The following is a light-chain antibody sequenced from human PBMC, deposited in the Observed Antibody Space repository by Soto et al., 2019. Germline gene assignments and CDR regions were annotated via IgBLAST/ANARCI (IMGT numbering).Light chain of an antibody. V-gene: IGLV2-23*03. J-gene: IGLJ1*01. CDR1: SSDVGSYKF. CDR2: EGS. CDR3: CSYAGGSNV. Sequence: QSVLTQPGSVSGSPGQSITISCTGTSSDVGSYKFVSWYQQYPGKAPKLMIYEGSKRPSGVSDRFSGSKSGNTASLTISGLQAEDEADYFCCSYAGGSNVFGAGTKVTGL.